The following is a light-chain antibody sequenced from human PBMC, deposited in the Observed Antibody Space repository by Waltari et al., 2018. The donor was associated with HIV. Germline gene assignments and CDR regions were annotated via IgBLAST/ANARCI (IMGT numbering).Light chain of an antibody. CDR3: ATWDDSLDGPM. CDR1: ITDIGSNT. V-gene: IGLV1-44*01. Sequence: QSVLTQPPSASGTPGQRVTISCSGSITDIGSNTVNWYQQLPGTAPKLLIYSNDQRPSGVPDRFSGSKSGTSAPLAISGLRSEDEADYYCATWDDSLDGPMFGGGTKLTAL. CDR2: SND. J-gene: IGLJ3*02.